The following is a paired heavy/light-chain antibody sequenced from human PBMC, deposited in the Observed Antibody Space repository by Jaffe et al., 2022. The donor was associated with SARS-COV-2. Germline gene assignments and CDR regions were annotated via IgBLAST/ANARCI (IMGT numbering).Light chain of an antibody. CDR1: SSDVGSYNL. CDR3: CSYAGSSTFAYWV. V-gene: IGLV2-23*03. Sequence: QSALTQPASVSGSPGQSITISCTGTSSDVGSYNLVSWYQQYPGKAPKLMIYEGSKRPSGVSNRFSGSKSGNTASLTISGLQAEDEADYYCCSYAGSSTFAYWVFGGGTKLTVL. J-gene: IGLJ3*02. CDR2: EGS.
Heavy chain of an antibody. CDR1: GGSISSYY. V-gene: IGHV4-59*01. D-gene: IGHD4-17*01. J-gene: IGHJ2*01. Sequence: QVQLQESGPGLVKPSETLSLTCTVSGGSISSYYWSWIRQPPGKGLEWIGYIYYSGSTNYNPSLKSRVTISVDTSKNQFSLKLNSVTAADTALYYCARSRKLTVGWGWYFDLWGRGTLVTVSS. CDR3: ARSRKLTVGWGWYFDL. CDR2: IYYSGST.